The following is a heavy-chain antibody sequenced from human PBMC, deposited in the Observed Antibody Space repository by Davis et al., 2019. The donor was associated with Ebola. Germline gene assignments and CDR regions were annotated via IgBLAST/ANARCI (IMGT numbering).Heavy chain of an antibody. J-gene: IGHJ5*02. CDR3: ARHWDIVVVVAATPVDWFDP. CDR1: GGSISSYY. D-gene: IGHD2-15*01. Sequence: MPGGSLRLSCTVSGGSISSYYWSWIRQPPGKGLEWIGEINHSGSTNYNPSLKSRVTISVDTSKNQFSLKLSSVTAADTAVYYCARHWDIVVVVAATPVDWFDPWGQGTLVTVSS. CDR2: INHSGST. V-gene: IGHV4-34*01.